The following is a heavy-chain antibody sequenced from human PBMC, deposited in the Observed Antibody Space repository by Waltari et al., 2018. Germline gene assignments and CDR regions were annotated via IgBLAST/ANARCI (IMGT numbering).Heavy chain of an antibody. V-gene: IGHV4-38-2*01. CDR3: ARHEDVNWFDP. Sequence: QLQLQESGPGLVKPSETLSLTCAVSGYSISSGYYWGWIRQPPGKGLEWIGSIYHSGSTYYNPSLKSRVTISVDTSKNQFSLKLSSVTAADTAVYYCARHEDVNWFDPWGQGTLVTVSS. CDR1: GYSISSGYY. CDR2: IYHSGST. J-gene: IGHJ5*02.